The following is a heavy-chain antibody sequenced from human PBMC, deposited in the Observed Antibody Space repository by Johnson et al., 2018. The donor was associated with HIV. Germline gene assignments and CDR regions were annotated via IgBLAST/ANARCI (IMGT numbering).Heavy chain of an antibody. J-gene: IGHJ3*02. CDR2: IKLDGSDK. V-gene: IGHV3-7*03. CDR3: ARDPSRSPGAFDI. CDR1: GFTFGTYW. Sequence: SGFTFGTYWMTWVRQAPGNGLEWVATIKLDGSDKYYLDSVKGRFTISRDNGRNSLYLQMNNLRAEDTAVYYCARDPSRSPGAFDIWGQGTMVTVSS.